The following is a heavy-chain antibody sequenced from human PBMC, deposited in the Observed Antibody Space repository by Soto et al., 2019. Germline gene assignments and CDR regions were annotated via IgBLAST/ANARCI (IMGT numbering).Heavy chain of an antibody. CDR2: INPGNGYT. CDR3: ARGSEDIVVVPAAMWYYYMDV. J-gene: IGHJ6*03. CDR1: GYTFTSYF. D-gene: IGHD2-2*01. Sequence: VKVSCKASGYTFTSYFMHWVRQAPGQRLEWMGWINPGNGYTKYSQKFQGRVTITSDTSASTAYMELSSLRSEDTAVYYCARGSEDIVVVPAAMWYYYMDVWGKGTTVTVSS. V-gene: IGHV1-3*01.